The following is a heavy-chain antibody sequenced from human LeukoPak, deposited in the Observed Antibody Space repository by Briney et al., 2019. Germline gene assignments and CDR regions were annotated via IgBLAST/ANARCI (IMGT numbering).Heavy chain of an antibody. J-gene: IGHJ4*02. D-gene: IGHD1-26*01. V-gene: IGHV3-30*02. CDR3: AKGLRKLIVGSTEYYFDY. Sequence: GGSLRLSCAASGFTFSIYWMHWVRQAPGKGLEWVAFIRNDGRNKYYADSVKGRFTISRDNSKNTLYLQMNSLRAEDTAVYYCAKGLRKLIVGSTEYYFDYWGQGTQVTISS. CDR2: IRNDGRNK. CDR1: GFTFSIYW.